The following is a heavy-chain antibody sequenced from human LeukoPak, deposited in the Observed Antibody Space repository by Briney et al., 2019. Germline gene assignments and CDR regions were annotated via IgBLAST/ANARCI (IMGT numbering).Heavy chain of an antibody. CDR1: GGAISSYY. J-gene: IGHJ4*02. V-gene: IGHV4-59*01. CDR3: ARGPYYYDSSGSFDY. Sequence: SETLSLTCTVSGGAISSYYWSWIRQPPGKGLKWIGYIYYSGSTNYNPSLNSRVTISVDTSKNQFSLKLSSVTAADTAVYYCARGPYYYDSSGSFDYWGQGTLVTVSS. D-gene: IGHD3-22*01. CDR2: IYYSGST.